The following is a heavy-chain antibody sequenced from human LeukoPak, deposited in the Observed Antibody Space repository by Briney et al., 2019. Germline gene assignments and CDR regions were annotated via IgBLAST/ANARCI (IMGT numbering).Heavy chain of an antibody. CDR2: ISYDGSNK. CDR1: GFTFSSYA. V-gene: IGHV3-30*04. D-gene: IGHD2/OR15-2a*01. Sequence: GGSLRLSCDASGFTFSSYAMHWVRQAPGKGLEWVAVISYDGSNKCYADSVKGRFTISRDNSKNTLYVQMNSLRPEDTAVYYCSRSGNSGLLGYWGQGTLVTVSS. J-gene: IGHJ4*02. CDR3: SRSGNSGLLGY.